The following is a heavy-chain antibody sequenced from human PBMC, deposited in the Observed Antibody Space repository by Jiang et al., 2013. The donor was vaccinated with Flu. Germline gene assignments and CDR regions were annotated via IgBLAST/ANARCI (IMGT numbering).Heavy chain of an antibody. CDR2: ININSGAT. CDR3: ARVIMTTSGLDP. CDR1: RYTFTDSY. J-gene: IGHJ5*02. V-gene: IGHV1-2*02. Sequence: GAEVKKPGASVKVSCKASRYTFTDSYIHWVRQAPGHGLEWMGWININSGATKYAQRFQGRVTLTRDTSISTAYMDLTGLKSDDAAVYYCARVIMTTSGLDPWGQGTLVTVSS. D-gene: IGHD3-10*01.